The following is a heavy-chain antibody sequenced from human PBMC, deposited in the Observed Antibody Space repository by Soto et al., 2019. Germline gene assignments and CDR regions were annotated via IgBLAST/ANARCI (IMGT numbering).Heavy chain of an antibody. CDR2: IYPGDSDT. D-gene: IGHD3-22*01. V-gene: IGHV5-51*01. CDR1: GYSFTSYW. Sequence: GESLKISCKGSGYSFTSYWIGWVRQMPGKGLEWMGIIYPGDSDTRYSPSFQGQVTISADKSISTAYLQWSSLKASDTAMYYCAINYDSSGYRYYYYGMDVWGQGTTVTVSS. J-gene: IGHJ6*02. CDR3: AINYDSSGYRYYYYGMDV.